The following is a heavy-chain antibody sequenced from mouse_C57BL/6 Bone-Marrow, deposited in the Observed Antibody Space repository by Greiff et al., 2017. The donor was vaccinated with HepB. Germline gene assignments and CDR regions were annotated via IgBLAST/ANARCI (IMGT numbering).Heavy chain of an antibody. CDR3: TGGGYYLAWFAY. J-gene: IGHJ3*01. CDR1: GFTFSNYW. CDR2: IRLKSDNYAT. Sequence: EVKVEESGGGLVQPGGSMKLSCVASGFTFSNYWMNWVRQSPEKGLEWVAQIRLKSDNYATHYAESVKGRFTISRDDSKSSVYLQMNNLRAEDTGIYYCTGGGYYLAWFAYWGQGTLVTVSA. V-gene: IGHV6-3*01. D-gene: IGHD1-1*01.